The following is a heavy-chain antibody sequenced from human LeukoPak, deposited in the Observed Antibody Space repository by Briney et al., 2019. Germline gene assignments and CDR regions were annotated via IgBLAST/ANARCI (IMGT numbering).Heavy chain of an antibody. CDR3: ARGLTGTEGYYYYGMDV. D-gene: IGHD1-20*01. Sequence: ASVKVSCKASGYTFTGYYMHWVRQAPGQGLEWMGWINPNSGGTNYAQKFQGWVTMTRDTSISTAYMELSRLRSDDTAVYYCARGLTGTEGYYYYGMDVWGQGTTVTVSS. J-gene: IGHJ6*02. V-gene: IGHV1-2*04. CDR2: INPNSGGT. CDR1: GYTFTGYY.